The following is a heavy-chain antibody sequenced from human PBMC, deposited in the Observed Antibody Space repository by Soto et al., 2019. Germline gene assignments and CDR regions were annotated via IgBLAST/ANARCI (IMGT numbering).Heavy chain of an antibody. D-gene: IGHD6-13*01. CDR2: IYSGGST. J-gene: IGHJ4*02. CDR3: ARGNIAAAGELDY. CDR1: GFTVSSNY. Sequence: GGSLRLSCAASGFTVSSNYMSWVRQAPGKGLEWVSVIYSGGSTYYADSVKGRFTISRDNSKNTLYLQMNSLRAEDTAVYYCARGNIAAAGELDYWGPGTLVTVSS. V-gene: IGHV3-53*01.